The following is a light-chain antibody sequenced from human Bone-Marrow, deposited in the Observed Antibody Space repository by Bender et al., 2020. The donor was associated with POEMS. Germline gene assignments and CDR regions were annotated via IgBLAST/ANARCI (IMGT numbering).Light chain of an antibody. CDR3: AAWDDSLNGWV. CDR1: SSDVGSYNR. J-gene: IGLJ3*02. Sequence: QSALTQPPSVSGSPGQSVTISCTGTSSDVGSYNRVSWYQQHPGKAPKLMIYDVSNRPSGVSSRFSGSKSGNTASLTISGLRSEDEADYYCAAWDDSLNGWVFGGGTKVTVL. V-gene: IGLV2-14*01. CDR2: DVS.